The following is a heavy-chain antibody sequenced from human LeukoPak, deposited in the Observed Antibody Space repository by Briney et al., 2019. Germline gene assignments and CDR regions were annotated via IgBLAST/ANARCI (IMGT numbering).Heavy chain of an antibody. J-gene: IGHJ4*02. Sequence: ASVKVSCKASGYTFTSYDINWVRQATGQGLEWMGWMNPNSGNTGYAQKLQGRVTMTTDTSTSTAYMELRSLRSDDTAVYYCAREPVRGSFGHYWGQGTLVTVSS. D-gene: IGHD3-10*01. CDR2: MNPNSGNT. V-gene: IGHV1-8*02. CDR1: GYTFTSYD. CDR3: AREPVRGSFGHY.